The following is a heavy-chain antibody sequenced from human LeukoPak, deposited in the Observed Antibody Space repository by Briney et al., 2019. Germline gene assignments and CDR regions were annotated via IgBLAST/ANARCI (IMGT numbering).Heavy chain of an antibody. CDR3: ARGQYTSTWYRGSRWLDP. Sequence: RASVKVSCKASGYTFTNYDINWVRQAPGQGLEWLGWMNPYSGNTGYAQKFQGRVTMTSNTSTSTAYMELSSLRSDDRAVYYCARGQYTSTWYRGSRWLDPWGQGTLVTVSS. J-gene: IGHJ5*02. V-gene: IGHV1-8*02. D-gene: IGHD6-13*01. CDR2: MNPYSGNT. CDR1: GYTFTNYD.